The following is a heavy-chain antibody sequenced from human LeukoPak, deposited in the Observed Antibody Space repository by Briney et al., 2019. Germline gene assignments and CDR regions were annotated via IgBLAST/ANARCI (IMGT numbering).Heavy chain of an antibody. Sequence: GGSLRLSCEAPGFTFSSYVMSWVRQAPGKGLVWVSRINSDGSSTSYADSVKGRFTISRDNAKNTLYLQMNSLRAEDTAVYYCARVRRITGTGGFDYWGQGTLVTVSS. V-gene: IGHV3-74*01. D-gene: IGHD1-7*01. J-gene: IGHJ4*02. CDR2: INSDGSST. CDR1: GFTFSSYV. CDR3: ARVRRITGTGGFDY.